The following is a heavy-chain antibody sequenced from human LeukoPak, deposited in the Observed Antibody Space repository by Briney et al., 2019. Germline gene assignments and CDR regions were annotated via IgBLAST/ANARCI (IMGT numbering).Heavy chain of an antibody. CDR1: GGSISTRSYY. Sequence: SETLSLTCTVSGGSISTRSYYWGWIRQPPGKGLEWIASIYYSGSTYYNAPLKSRVTISVDTSKNQFSLKLSPVTAADTAVYYCAREHCSGGSCYSIYYYYYMDVWGKGTTVTVSS. J-gene: IGHJ6*03. CDR3: AREHCSGGSCYSIYYYYYMDV. CDR2: IYYSGST. D-gene: IGHD2-15*01. V-gene: IGHV4-39*07.